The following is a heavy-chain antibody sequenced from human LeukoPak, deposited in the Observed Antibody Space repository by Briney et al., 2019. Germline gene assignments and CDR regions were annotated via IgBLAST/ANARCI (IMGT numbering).Heavy chain of an antibody. Sequence: SETLSLTCTVSGGSISSYYWSWIRQPPGKGLEWIGYIYYSGSTNYNPSLKSRVTISVDTSKNQFSLKLSSVTAADTAVYYCARLNGWELFVDYWGQGTLVTVSS. V-gene: IGHV4-59*08. CDR2: IYYSGST. D-gene: IGHD1-26*01. CDR1: GGSISSYY. J-gene: IGHJ4*02. CDR3: ARLNGWELFVDY.